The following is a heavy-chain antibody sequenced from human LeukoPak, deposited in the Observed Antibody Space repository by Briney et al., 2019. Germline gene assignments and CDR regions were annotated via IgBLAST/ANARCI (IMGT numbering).Heavy chain of an antibody. Sequence: SQTLSLTCTVSGGSISSGGYYWSWIRQHPGKGLEWIGYIYYSGSTYYNPSLKSRVTISVDTSKNQFSLKLSSVTATDTAVYYCARHESERDWFDPWGQGTLVTVSS. D-gene: IGHD1-1*01. CDR2: IYYSGST. CDR1: GGSISSGGYY. V-gene: IGHV4-31*03. CDR3: ARHESERDWFDP. J-gene: IGHJ5*02.